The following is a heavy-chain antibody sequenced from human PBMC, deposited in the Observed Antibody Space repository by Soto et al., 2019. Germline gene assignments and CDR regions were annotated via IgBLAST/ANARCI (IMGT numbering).Heavy chain of an antibody. D-gene: IGHD4-17*01. J-gene: IGHJ6*02. V-gene: IGHV3-7*01. CDR3: AGEGMTTASASYYYYGMDV. CDR1: GFTFSSYW. CDR2: IKQDGSEK. Sequence: EVQLVESGGGLVQPGGSLRLSCAASGFTFSSYWMSWVRQAPGKGLEWVANIKQDGSEKYYVDSVKGRFTISRDNAKNYLYLQMNSLRAEDTAVYYCAGEGMTTASASYYYYGMDVWGQGTTVTVSS.